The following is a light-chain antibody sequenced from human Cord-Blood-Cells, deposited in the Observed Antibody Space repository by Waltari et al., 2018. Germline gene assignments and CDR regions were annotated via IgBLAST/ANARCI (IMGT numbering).Light chain of an antibody. J-gene: IGKJ4*01. Sequence: EIVLTQSPATLSLSPGERATLSCRASQSVSSYLAWYQQKPGQTPMLLIYDASNTATGIPARFSGIGSGTDFTLTISSLEPEDFAVYYGQQRSNWPLTFGGGTKVEIK. V-gene: IGKV3-11*01. CDR1: QSVSSY. CDR3: QQRSNWPLT. CDR2: DAS.